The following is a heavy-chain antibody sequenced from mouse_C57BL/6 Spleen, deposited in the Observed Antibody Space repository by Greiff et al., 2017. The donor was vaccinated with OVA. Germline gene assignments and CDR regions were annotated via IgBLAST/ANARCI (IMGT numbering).Heavy chain of an antibody. CDR2: IDPSDSYT. D-gene: IGHD3-1*01. Sequence: QVQLQQPGAELVMPGASVKLSCKASGYTFTSYWMHWVKQRPGQGLEWIGEIDPSDSYTNYNQKFKCKSTLTVDKSSSTAYMQLSSLTSEDSAVYYCAGQLAGYYFDYWGQGTTLTVSS. CDR3: AGQLAGYYFDY. J-gene: IGHJ2*01. V-gene: IGHV1-69*01. CDR1: GYTFTSYW.